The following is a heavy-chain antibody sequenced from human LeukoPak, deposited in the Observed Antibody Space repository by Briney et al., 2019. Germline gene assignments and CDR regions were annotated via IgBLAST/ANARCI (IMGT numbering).Heavy chain of an antibody. CDR3: AREGDGSGSYYEYYFDC. D-gene: IGHD3-10*01. CDR2: INPSGGST. Sequence: ASVKVSCKASGYTFTSYYMHWVRQAPGQGLEWMGIINPSGGSTSYAQKFQGRVTMTRDTSTSTVYMELSSLRSEDTAVYYCAREGDGSGSYYEYYFDCWGQGTLVTVSS. V-gene: IGHV1-46*01. J-gene: IGHJ4*02. CDR1: GYTFTSYY.